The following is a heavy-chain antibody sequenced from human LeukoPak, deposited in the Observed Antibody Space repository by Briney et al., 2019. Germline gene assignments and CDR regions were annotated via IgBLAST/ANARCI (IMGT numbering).Heavy chain of an antibody. Sequence: ASVKVSCKASGYTFTGHYMHWVRQAPGQGLEWMGWINPNSGGTNYAQKFQGRVTMTRDTSISTAYMELSRLRSDDTAVYYCARDLTEPKPFDPWGQGTLVTVSS. CDR1: GYTFTGHY. V-gene: IGHV1-2*02. J-gene: IGHJ5*02. CDR3: ARDLTEPKPFDP. CDR2: INPNSGGT.